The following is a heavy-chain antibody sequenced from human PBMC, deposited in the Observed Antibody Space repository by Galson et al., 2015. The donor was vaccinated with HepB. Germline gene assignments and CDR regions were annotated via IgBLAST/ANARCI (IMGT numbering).Heavy chain of an antibody. Sequence: PLRLSCAGSGFTFSGSAMHWVRQAPGKGLEWVANIKEDESEEYYVDSVKGRFTISRDNAKNSLYLQLNSLRAEDTAVYFCARFAGGGYSTSWYRSGFDYWGQGTLV. D-gene: IGHD6-13*01. CDR1: GFTFSGSA. V-gene: IGHV3-7*05. CDR2: IKEDESEE. J-gene: IGHJ4*02. CDR3: ARFAGGGYSTSWYRSGFDY.